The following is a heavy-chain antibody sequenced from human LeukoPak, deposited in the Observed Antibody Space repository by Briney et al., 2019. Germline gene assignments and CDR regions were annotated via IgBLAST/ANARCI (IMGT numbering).Heavy chain of an antibody. J-gene: IGHJ4*02. D-gene: IGHD5-18*01. V-gene: IGHV3-48*03. CDR2: ISSSGSTI. CDR3: AREGYSYGCYFDY. CDR1: GFTFSSYE. Sequence: PGRSLRLSCAASGFTFSSYEMNWVRQAPGKGLEWVSYISSSGSTIYYADSVKGRFTISRDNAKNSLYLQMNSLRAEDTAVYYCAREGYSYGCYFDYWGQGTLVTVSS.